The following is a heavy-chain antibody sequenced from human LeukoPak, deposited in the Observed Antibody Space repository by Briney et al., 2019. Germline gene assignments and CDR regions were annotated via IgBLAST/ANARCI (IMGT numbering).Heavy chain of an antibody. J-gene: IGHJ3*02. D-gene: IGHD3-3*01. Sequence: GESLKISCKGSGYNFTSYWIGWVRQMPGKGLEWMGIIYPGDSDTRYSPSFQGQVTISADKSISTAYLQWSSLKASDTAMYYCARHTIFGVVILDAFDIWGQGTMVTVSS. V-gene: IGHV5-51*01. CDR2: IYPGDSDT. CDR3: ARHTIFGVVILDAFDI. CDR1: GYNFTSYW.